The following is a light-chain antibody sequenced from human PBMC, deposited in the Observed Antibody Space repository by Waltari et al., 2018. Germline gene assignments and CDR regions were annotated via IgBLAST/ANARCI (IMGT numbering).Light chain of an antibody. CDR1: QSVGKY. CDR2: DAS. J-gene: IGKJ1*01. CDR3: QKYVSLPAT. V-gene: IGKV3-20*01. Sequence: EIVLTQSPGTLSLSPGERATLSCRASQSVGKYLAWYQQKPGQAPRLLIYDASTRATGIPDRFSGSGSGTDFSLIISRLEPEDFAVYYCQKYVSLPATFGQGTNVEIK.